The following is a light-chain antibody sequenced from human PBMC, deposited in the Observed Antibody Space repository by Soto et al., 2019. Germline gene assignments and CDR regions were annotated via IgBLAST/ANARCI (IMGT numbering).Light chain of an antibody. J-gene: IGKJ4*01. V-gene: IGKV3-15*01. CDR2: GAS. CDR3: HQYNMWPPLI. CDR1: QSVRSN. Sequence: EIVMTQSPATMYVSPGESATLSCRASQSVRSNLAWYQQKPGQAPRLLIYGASTSATGIPARFSGSGSGTEFTLTIICLQSEDFAVYYCHQYNMWPPLIFGGGTKVEIK.